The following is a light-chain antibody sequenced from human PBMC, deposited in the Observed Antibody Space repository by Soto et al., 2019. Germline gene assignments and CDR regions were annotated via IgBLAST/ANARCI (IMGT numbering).Light chain of an antibody. V-gene: IGKV3-20*01. Sequence: PRILSFSSEKKATLSCRASQSVSRDYVAWYQHKTGQAPRLLIYAASSRPSGIPDRFGGSGSGTDFTLTISRLEPFYLMMYYRQQYRLFPFTSGGRTK. CDR3: QQYRLFPFT. CDR1: QSVSRDY. CDR2: AAS. J-gene: IGKJ4*01.